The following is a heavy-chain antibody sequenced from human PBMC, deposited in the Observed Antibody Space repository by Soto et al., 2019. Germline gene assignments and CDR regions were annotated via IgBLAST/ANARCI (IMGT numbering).Heavy chain of an antibody. Sequence: GRSQRLSSAASGFTFTNAWMSWVRQAPGKGLEWVGRIKSKTDGGTTDYAAQVKGRFAISRDDSKNMLYLQMNSLKTDDTAVYYCTTARGTYGAEYCQHWGQGTLVTVS. V-gene: IGHV3-15*01. D-gene: IGHD4-17*01. CDR2: IKSKTDGGTT. CDR1: GFTFTNAW. CDR3: TTARGTYGAEYCQH. J-gene: IGHJ1*01.